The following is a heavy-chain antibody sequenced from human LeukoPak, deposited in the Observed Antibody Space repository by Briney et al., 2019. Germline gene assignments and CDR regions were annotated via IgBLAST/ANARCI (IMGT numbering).Heavy chain of an antibody. CDR1: GFTFSSCW. CDR2: IKEDGSEK. V-gene: IGHV3-7*03. J-gene: IGHJ4*02. D-gene: IGHD2-21*01. Sequence: GGSLRLSCAASGFTFSSCWMSWVRQAPGKGLEWVANIKEDGSEKYYVDSVKGRFTISRDNAKNSLYLQMNTLRVDDTAVYYCVRENILPRQGFTDFDFWGQGTLVTVSS. CDR3: VRENILPRQGFTDFDF.